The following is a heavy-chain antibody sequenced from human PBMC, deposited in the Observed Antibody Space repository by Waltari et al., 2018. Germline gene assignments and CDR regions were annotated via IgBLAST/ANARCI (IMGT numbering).Heavy chain of an antibody. CDR1: GYPPTNHF. CDR3: ARGAYTGRNIYDV. D-gene: IGHD5-12*01. V-gene: IGHV1-2*02. J-gene: IGHJ3*01. CDR2: INPNSGGL. Sequence: QVQLVQSGAEVRTPGASLKVSCKTFGYPPTNHFLNWVRQAPGQGLEWMGWINPNSGGLSFPHKFQGRVTLTRDTSISTAYMELRGLTSADTGVYYCARGAYTGRNIYDVWGQGTPVTV.